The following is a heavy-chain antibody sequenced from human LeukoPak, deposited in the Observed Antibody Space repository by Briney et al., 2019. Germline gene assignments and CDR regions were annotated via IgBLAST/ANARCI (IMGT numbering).Heavy chain of an antibody. V-gene: IGHV3-30-3*01. D-gene: IGHD3-3*01. Sequence: GGSLRLSCAASGFTFSEYAMHWVRQAPAKGLEWVAVISYDGRQKYYGDSVKGRFTISRDNPKNTLYLQMNSLRDDDTAVYYCARVFLERLTSGYFDNWGQGTLVTVSP. CDR2: ISYDGRQK. J-gene: IGHJ4*02. CDR1: GFTFSEYA. CDR3: ARVFLERLTSGYFDN.